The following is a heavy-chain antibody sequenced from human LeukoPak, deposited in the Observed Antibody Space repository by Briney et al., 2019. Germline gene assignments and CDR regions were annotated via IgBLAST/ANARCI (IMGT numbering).Heavy chain of an antibody. CDR2: IYITGNN. Sequence: PSQTLSLTCTESGGSISSDDYYWNWIRQPAGRGLEWIGRIYITGNNMYNPSLESRVKMSIDTSKNQVSLTVKSVSAADTAVYYCARGGTLFTFFDSWGQGTLVTVSS. CDR1: GGSISSDDYY. J-gene: IGHJ4*02. V-gene: IGHV4-61*02. CDR3: ARGGTLFTFFDS.